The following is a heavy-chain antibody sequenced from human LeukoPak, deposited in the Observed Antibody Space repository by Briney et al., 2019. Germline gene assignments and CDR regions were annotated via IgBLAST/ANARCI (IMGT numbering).Heavy chain of an antibody. Sequence: SETLSLTCTVSGGSIRSYYWSWIRQPPGKGLEWIGSIYYTGTTHYNPSVRGRLTIAADASRNQFSLTLRSVTATDTAVYYCTRQSRGRLSSYWGQGTLVTVSS. CDR3: TRQSRGRLSSY. V-gene: IGHV4-59*05. CDR1: GGSIRSYY. CDR2: IYYTGTT. D-gene: IGHD3-16*01. J-gene: IGHJ4*02.